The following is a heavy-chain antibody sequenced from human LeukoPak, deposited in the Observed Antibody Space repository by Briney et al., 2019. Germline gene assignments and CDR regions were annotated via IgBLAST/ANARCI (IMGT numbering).Heavy chain of an antibody. V-gene: IGHV1-69*01. J-gene: IGHJ3*02. CDR1: GGTFSSYA. CDR2: IIPIFGTA. D-gene: IGHD3-9*01. CDR3: ARDKSEGDILTGGAYAFDI. Sequence: SVKVSCKASGGTFSSYAISWVRQAPGQGLEWMGGIIPIFGTANYAQKFQGRVTITADESTCTAYMELSSLRSEDTAVYYCARDKSEGDILTGGAYAFDIWGQGTMVTVSS.